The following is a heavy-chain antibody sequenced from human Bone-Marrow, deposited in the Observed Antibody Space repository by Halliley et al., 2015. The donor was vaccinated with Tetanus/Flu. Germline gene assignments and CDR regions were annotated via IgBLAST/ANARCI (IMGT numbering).Heavy chain of an antibody. CDR3: ARAVHLGNEYYFDY. CDR1: GVSISSGDYS. J-gene: IGHJ4*02. D-gene: IGHD7-27*01. Sequence: TLSLTCAVSGVSISSGDYSWSWIRQPPGKGLEWLGDIYDSGSTYYNPPLKSRVTMSVDRSKNQFSLRLSSVTAADTAVYFCARAVHLGNEYYFDYWGQGSLVTVSA. CDR2: IYDSGST. V-gene: IGHV4-30-2*01.